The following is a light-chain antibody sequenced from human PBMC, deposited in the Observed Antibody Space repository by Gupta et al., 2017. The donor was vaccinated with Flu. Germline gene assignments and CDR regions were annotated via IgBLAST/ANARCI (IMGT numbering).Light chain of an antibody. Sequence: SSNIGTNAVHWYQQVPGTAPKLLIYDNNQRPSGVPDRFSGSKSGTSASLAISGLQSEDEADYYCAAWDDSLNGHYVFGTGTEVTVL. CDR3: AAWDDSLNGHYV. V-gene: IGLV1-44*01. J-gene: IGLJ1*01. CDR2: DNN. CDR1: SSNIGTNA.